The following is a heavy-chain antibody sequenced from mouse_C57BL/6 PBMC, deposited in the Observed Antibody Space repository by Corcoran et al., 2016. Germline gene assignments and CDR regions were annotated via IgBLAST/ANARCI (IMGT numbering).Heavy chain of an antibody. CDR3: ARITTVVGDWYFDV. V-gene: IGHV1-18*01. D-gene: IGHD1-1*01. Sequence: EVQLQQSGPELVKPGASVKIPCKASGYTFTDYNMDWVKQSHGKSLEWIGDINPNNGGTIYNQKFKGKATLTVDKSSSTAYMELRSLTSEDTAVYYGARITTVVGDWYFDVWGTGTTVTVSS. CDR2: INPNNGGT. J-gene: IGHJ1*03. CDR1: GYTFTDYN.